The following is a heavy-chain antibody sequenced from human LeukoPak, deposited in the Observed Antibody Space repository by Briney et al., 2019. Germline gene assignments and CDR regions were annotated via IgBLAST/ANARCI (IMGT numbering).Heavy chain of an antibody. CDR3: DGGYCSGGSCYSTVDY. J-gene: IGHJ4*02. D-gene: IGHD2-15*01. Sequence: KGLEWIGSIYYSGGTYYKPSIKSRVTISVDTSKNQFSLKMSSVTAADTAVYYCDGGYCSGGSCYSTVDYWGQGNLITVT. V-gene: IGHV4-39*07. CDR2: IYYSGGT.